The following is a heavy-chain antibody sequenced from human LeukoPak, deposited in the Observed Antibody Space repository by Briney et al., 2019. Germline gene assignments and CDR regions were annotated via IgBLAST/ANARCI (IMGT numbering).Heavy chain of an antibody. CDR3: ARERPGMDYMDV. CDR2: IYSGGST. Sequence: PGGSLRLSCAASGFTVSSNYMSWVRQAPGKGLEWVSVIYSGGSTYYADSVKGRFTISRDNPKNTLYLQMNSLRAEDTAVYYCARERPGMDYMDVWGKGTTVTVSS. J-gene: IGHJ6*03. CDR1: GFTVSSNY. V-gene: IGHV3-53*01.